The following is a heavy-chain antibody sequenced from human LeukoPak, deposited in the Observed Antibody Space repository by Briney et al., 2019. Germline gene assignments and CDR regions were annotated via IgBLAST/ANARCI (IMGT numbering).Heavy chain of an antibody. CDR3: AKDPANYSDFWSGYFPAPPGVY. CDR1: GFTFSSYG. D-gene: IGHD3-3*01. Sequence: GGSLRLSCAASGFTFSSYGMHWVRQAPGKGLEWVAVISYDGSNKYYADSVKGRLTISRENSKNTLYLQMNRLRAEDTAVYYCAKDPANYSDFWSGYFPAPPGVYWGQGTLVTVSS. CDR2: ISYDGSNK. J-gene: IGHJ4*02. V-gene: IGHV3-30*18.